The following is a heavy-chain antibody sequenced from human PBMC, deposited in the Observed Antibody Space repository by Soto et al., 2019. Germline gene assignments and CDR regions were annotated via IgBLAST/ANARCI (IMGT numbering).Heavy chain of an antibody. CDR2: VSRDGTDK. J-gene: IGHJ4*02. CDR3: ARGQHVVFVPLFDY. V-gene: IGHV3-30-3*01. CDR1: GSTFSSRT. D-gene: IGHD2-15*01. Sequence: QVQLVESGGGVVQPGRSLRLSCVASGSTFSSRTMHWVRQAPGKGLEWVAVVSRDGTDKYYGDSVKGRFTISRDNSQKTLYLQMDSLRGEDTAVYYCARGQHVVFVPLFDYWGQGALVTVSS.